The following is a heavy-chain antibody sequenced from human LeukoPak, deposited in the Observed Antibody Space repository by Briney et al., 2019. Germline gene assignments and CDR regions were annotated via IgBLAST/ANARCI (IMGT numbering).Heavy chain of an antibody. CDR3: AREGGGDSSGYYYVGAFDI. V-gene: IGHV3-21*01. CDR1: GFTFSSYS. CDR2: ISRSSSYI. D-gene: IGHD3-22*01. Sequence: GGSLRLSCAASGFTFSSYSMNWVRQAPGKGLEWVSSISRSSSYIYYADSVKGRFTISRDNAKNSLYLQMNSLRAEDTAVYYCAREGGGDSSGYYYVGAFDIWGQGTMVTVSS. J-gene: IGHJ3*02.